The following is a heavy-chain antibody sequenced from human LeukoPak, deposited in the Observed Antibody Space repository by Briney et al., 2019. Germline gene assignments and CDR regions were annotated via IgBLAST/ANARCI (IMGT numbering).Heavy chain of an antibody. Sequence: GGSLRLSCAASGFTFSSYWMSWVRQAPGKGLEWVANIKQDGSEKYYVDSVKGRFTISRDNAKNSLYLQMNSLRAEDMAVYYCARETESGYDSAQYYFDYWGQGTLVTVSS. CDR3: ARETESGYDSAQYYFDY. CDR2: IKQDGSEK. D-gene: IGHD5-12*01. J-gene: IGHJ4*02. V-gene: IGHV3-7*01. CDR1: GFTFSSYW.